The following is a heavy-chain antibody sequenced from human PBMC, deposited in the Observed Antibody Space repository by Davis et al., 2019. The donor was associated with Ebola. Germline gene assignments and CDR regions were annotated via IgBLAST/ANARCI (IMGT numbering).Heavy chain of an antibody. D-gene: IGHD3-3*01. CDR2: ISSSSSYT. V-gene: IGHV3-11*05. CDR3: AKDQTITIFGVITYGMDV. Sequence: GGSLRLSCAASGFTFSDYYMSWIRQAPGKGLEWVSYISSSSSYTNYADSVKGRFTISRDNSKNSLYLQMNSLRTEDTALYYCAKDQTITIFGVITYGMDVWGQGTTVTVSS. CDR1: GFTFSDYY. J-gene: IGHJ6*02.